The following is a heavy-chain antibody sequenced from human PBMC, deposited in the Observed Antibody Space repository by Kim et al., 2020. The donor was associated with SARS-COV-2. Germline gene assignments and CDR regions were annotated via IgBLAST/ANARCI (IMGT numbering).Heavy chain of an antibody. CDR1: GYSFTSYW. D-gene: IGHD2-2*01. CDR3: ARAGYCSSTSCYAGGDIGY. J-gene: IGHJ4*02. CDR2: IDPSDSYT. Sequence: GESLKISCKGSGYSFTSYWISWVRQMPGKGLEWMGRIDPSDSYTNYSPSFQGHVTISADKSISTAYLQWSSLKASDTAMYYCARAGYCSSTSCYAGGDIGYWGQVTLVTVSS. V-gene: IGHV5-10-1*01.